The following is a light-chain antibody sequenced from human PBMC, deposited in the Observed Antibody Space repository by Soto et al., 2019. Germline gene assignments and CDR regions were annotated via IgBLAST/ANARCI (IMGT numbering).Light chain of an antibody. CDR3: AAWDDSLSAYVV. CDR1: SSNIGSNY. Sequence: QSVLTQPPSASGTPGQRVTISCSGSSSNIGSNYVYWYQQFPGTAPKLLIYRNNQRPSWVPDRFSGSKSGTSASLSISGLRSEDEDDYYCAAWDDSLSAYVVFGGGTKLTVL. CDR2: RNN. V-gene: IGLV1-47*01. J-gene: IGLJ2*01.